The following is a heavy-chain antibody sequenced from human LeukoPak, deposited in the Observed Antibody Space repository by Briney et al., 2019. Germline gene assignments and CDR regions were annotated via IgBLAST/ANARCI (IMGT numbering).Heavy chain of an antibody. J-gene: IGHJ4*02. V-gene: IGHV3-21*01. CDR1: GFTFSSYS. CDR2: ISSSSSSYI. CDR3: ARDMSSGWYSNFDY. D-gene: IGHD6-19*01. Sequence: PGGSLRLSCVVSGFTFSSYSMNWVRQAPGKGLEWVSSISSSSSSYIYYADSVKGRFTISRDNAKNSLYLQMNSLRVGDTAVYYCARDMSSGWYSNFDYWGQGTLVTVSS.